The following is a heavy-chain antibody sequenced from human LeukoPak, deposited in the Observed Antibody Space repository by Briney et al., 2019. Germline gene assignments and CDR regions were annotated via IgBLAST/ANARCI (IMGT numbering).Heavy chain of an antibody. CDR3: ARRAPYSYEWSTLDY. Sequence: SETLCLSCTVSGGSISSYYWSWIRQPPGKGLEWIGYIYYSGSTNYNPSLKSRVTISVDTSKNQFSLKLSSVTAADTAVYYCARRAPYSYEWSTLDYSGQGTLVTVSS. CDR1: GGSISSYY. CDR2: IYYSGST. J-gene: IGHJ4*02. D-gene: IGHD5-18*01. V-gene: IGHV4-59*08.